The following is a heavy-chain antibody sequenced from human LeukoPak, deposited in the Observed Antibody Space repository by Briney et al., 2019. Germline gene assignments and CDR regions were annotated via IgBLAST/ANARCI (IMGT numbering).Heavy chain of an antibody. V-gene: IGHV3-7*04. CDR2: IKQDGSET. J-gene: IGHJ4*02. D-gene: IGHD5/OR15-5a*01. Sequence: GGSLRLSCTASAITFSNSWMSWVRQAPGKGLEWVANIKQDGSETNYVDSVKGRFTIPRDNAKNSLFLQMNSLRGEDTGIYYCARHLAGDSLYRHFDYWGQGTLVTVSS. CDR3: ARHLAGDSLYRHFDY. CDR1: AITFSNSW.